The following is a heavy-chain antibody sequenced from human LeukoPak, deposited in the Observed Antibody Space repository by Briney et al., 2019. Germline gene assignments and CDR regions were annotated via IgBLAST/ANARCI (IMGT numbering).Heavy chain of an antibody. CDR1: GYTFTRSG. CDR2: ISGYSAAT. CDR3: AKAGHLSYYYFDY. V-gene: IGHV1-18*01. J-gene: IGHJ4*02. Sequence: ASVRISCKGLGYTFTRSGFIWVRQAPRQGLEWMGWISGYSAATYYAQSFQDRVSMTSDTASSTAYLEVRGLTSDDTAVYYCAKAGHLSYYYFDYWGQGTLVSVSS. D-gene: IGHD1-26*01.